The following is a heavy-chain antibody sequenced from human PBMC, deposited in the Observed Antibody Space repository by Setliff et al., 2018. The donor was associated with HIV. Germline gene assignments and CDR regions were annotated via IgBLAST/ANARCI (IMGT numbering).Heavy chain of an antibody. CDR3: ARGRDASTWYLSHFYSYYYLDV. V-gene: IGHV4-34*01. Sequence: SETLSLTCDVYGESFSEYFWSWIRQPPDKGLEWIGDINHSGTTNYNLSLKSRTTLSLDTSKNQLSLKLTSVVAADTGLYFCARGRDASTWYLSHFYSYYYLDVWGNGTTVTVSS. J-gene: IGHJ6*03. D-gene: IGHD6-13*01. CDR1: GESFSEYF. CDR2: INHSGTT.